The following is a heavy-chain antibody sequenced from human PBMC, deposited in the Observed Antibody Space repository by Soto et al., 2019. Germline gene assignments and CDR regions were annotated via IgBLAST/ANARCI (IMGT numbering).Heavy chain of an antibody. CDR2: LDNDGTNT. J-gene: IGHJ4*02. Sequence: GGSLRLSCAASGFTFSTYWMHWVRQAPGKGLVWVSRLDNDGTNTRYADSVKGRFTVSRDNGKNTVHLQMDSLRAEDTAVYYCARDGGTYFDYWGQGTLVTVSS. CDR1: GFTFSTYW. D-gene: IGHD3-16*01. CDR3: ARDGGTYFDY. V-gene: IGHV3-74*01.